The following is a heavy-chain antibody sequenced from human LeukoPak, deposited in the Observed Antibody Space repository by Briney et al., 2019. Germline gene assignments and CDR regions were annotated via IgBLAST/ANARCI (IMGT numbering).Heavy chain of an antibody. V-gene: IGHV1-46*01. Sequence: ASVKVSFKASGYTFTSYYMHWVRQAPGQGLEWMGIINPSGGSTSYAQKFQGRVTMTRDTSTSTVYMELSSLRSEDTAVYYCARAWGLTESAFDIWGQGTMVTVSS. CDR3: ARAWGLTESAFDI. D-gene: IGHD3-16*01. CDR1: GYTFTSYY. CDR2: INPSGGST. J-gene: IGHJ3*02.